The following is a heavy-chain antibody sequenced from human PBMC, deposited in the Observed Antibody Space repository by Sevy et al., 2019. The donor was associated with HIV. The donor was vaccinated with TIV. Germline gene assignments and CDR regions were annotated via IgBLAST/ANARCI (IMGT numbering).Heavy chain of an antibody. J-gene: IGHJ6*02. D-gene: IGHD2-15*01. V-gene: IGHV3-23*01. CDR3: AKGFCSGATCPRDYYYYGVDV. Sequence: GGSLRLSCSASEFTFSSYAMSWVRQAPGKGLEWVSSISGSGRFTYYADFVEGRFIIPRGKAKNTLSVQMNRLSAEDTAVYYCAKGFCSGATCPRDYYYYGVDVWGQGTTVTVSS. CDR1: EFTFSSYA. CDR2: ISGSGRFT.